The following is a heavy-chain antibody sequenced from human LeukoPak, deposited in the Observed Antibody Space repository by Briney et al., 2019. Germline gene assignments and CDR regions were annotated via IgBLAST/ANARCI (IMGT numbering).Heavy chain of an antibody. D-gene: IGHD3-10*01. J-gene: IGHJ5*02. CDR3: ARDFRIYYGSGSYGSRFDP. V-gene: IGHV3-21*01. CDR2: ISSSGVYI. Sequence: GGSLRLSCAASGFTFNDYGMNWVRQAPGKGLEWVSSISSSGVYIYYAHSLKGRFTISRDNAKNSLYLQMNSLRAEDTAIYFCARDFRIYYGSGSYGSRFDPWGQGTLVTVSS. CDR1: GFTFNDYG.